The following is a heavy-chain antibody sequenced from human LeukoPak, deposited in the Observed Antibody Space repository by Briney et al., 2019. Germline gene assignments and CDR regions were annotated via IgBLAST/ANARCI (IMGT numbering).Heavy chain of an antibody. CDR1: GFTFSSYS. J-gene: IGHJ4*02. V-gene: IGHV3-48*01. CDR3: ARDRMATIYYFDY. D-gene: IGHD5-24*01. Sequence: PGGSLRLSCAASGFTFSSYSMNWVRQAPGKGLEWVSYISSSSSTIYYADSVKGRFTISRDNAKNSLYLQMNSLRAEDTAVCYCARDRMATIYYFDYWGQGTLVTVSS. CDR2: ISSSSSTI.